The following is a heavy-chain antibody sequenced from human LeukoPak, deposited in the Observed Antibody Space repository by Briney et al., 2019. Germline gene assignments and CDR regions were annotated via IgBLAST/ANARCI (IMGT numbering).Heavy chain of an antibody. CDR3: ARGYASGTYF. CDR2: ISSSSRII. CDR1: GFTFSNYD. J-gene: IGHJ6*02. Sequence: GGSLRLSCVAPGFTFSNYDMSWVRQAPGKGLEWVSHISSSSRIINYADSVKGRFTISRDNAKNSLYLQMNSLRDEDTAVYYCARGYASGTYFWGQGTTVSVSS. V-gene: IGHV3-48*02. D-gene: IGHD3-10*01.